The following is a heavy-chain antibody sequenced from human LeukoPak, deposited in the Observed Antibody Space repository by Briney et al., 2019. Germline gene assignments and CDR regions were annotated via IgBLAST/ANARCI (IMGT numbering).Heavy chain of an antibody. J-gene: IGHJ3*02. CDR2: LIPIFGTA. D-gene: IGHD2-2*02. CDR3: ARDRWGVVVPAAIDAFDI. V-gene: IGHV1-69*13. CDR1: GGTFSRYA. Sequence: ASVKVSCKASGGTFSRYAISWVRQAPGQGLEWMGGLIPIFGTANYAQKFQGRVTITADESTSTAYMELSSLRSEDTAVYYCARDRWGVVVPAAIDAFDIWGQGTMVTVSS.